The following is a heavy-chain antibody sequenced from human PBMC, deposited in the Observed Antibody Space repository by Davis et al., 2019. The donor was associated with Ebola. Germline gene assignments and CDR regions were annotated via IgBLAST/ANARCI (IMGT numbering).Heavy chain of an antibody. Sequence: SETLSLTCAVYGGSFSGYYWSWIRQPPGKGLEWIGEINHSGSTNYNPSLKSRVTISVDTSKNQFSLKLSSVTAADTAVYYCARGQWSSSWYGYWGQGTLVTVSS. CDR2: INHSGST. J-gene: IGHJ4*02. V-gene: IGHV4-34*01. CDR3: ARGQWSSSWYGY. D-gene: IGHD6-13*01. CDR1: GGSFSGYY.